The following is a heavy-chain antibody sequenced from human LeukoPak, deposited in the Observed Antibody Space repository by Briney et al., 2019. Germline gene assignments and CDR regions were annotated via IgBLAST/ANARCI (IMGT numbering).Heavy chain of an antibody. CDR1: GGSISSSNW. J-gene: IGHJ4*02. CDR3: ASPQYSSGWYGDGY. CDR2: IYHSGST. V-gene: IGHV4-4*02. Sequence: SETLSLTCAVSGGSISSSNWWSGVRQPPGKGLEWIGEIYHSGSTNYNPSLKSRVTISVDKSKNQFSLKLSSVTAADTAVYYCASPQYSSGWYGDGYWGQGTLVTVSS. D-gene: IGHD6-19*01.